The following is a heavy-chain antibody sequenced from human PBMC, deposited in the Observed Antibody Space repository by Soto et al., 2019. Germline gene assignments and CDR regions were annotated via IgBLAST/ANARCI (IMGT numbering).Heavy chain of an antibody. CDR3: ARLGGFYQSLDS. V-gene: IGHV4-59*08. Sequence: SETLSLNCNVSGGSISSYYWSWIRQPPGKGLEWIGYIYYTGTTTYNPSIMSRVTISVVSSKNQFFLNLTSVSAADTAVYYCARLGGFYQSLDSWGQGTLVTVS. CDR1: GGSISSYY. J-gene: IGHJ5*01. D-gene: IGHD3-22*01. CDR2: IYYTGTT.